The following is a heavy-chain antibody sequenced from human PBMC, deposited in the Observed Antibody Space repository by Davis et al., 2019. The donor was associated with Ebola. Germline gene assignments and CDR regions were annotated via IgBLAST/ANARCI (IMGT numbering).Heavy chain of an antibody. D-gene: IGHD5-18*01. Sequence: AASVKVSCKASGGTFSSYAISWVRQAPGQGLEWMGGIIPIFGTANYAQKFQGRVTITADESTSTAYMELSSLRSEDTAVYYCARDDGQDTAMADAFDIWGQGTMVTVSS. J-gene: IGHJ3*02. CDR1: GGTFSSYA. V-gene: IGHV1-69*13. CDR3: ARDDGQDTAMADAFDI. CDR2: IIPIFGTA.